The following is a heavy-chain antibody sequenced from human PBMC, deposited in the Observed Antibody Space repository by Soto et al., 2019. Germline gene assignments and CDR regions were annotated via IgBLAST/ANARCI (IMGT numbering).Heavy chain of an antibody. CDR1: GFTFSSYG. Sequence: QVQLVESGGGVVQPGRSLRLSCAASGFTFSSYGMHWVRQAPGKGLEWVAVIWYDGSNKYYADSVKGRFTISRDNSKNTLYLQMNSLRAEDTAVYYCATNHVVVTARDAFDIWGQGTMVTVSS. D-gene: IGHD2-21*02. V-gene: IGHV3-33*01. CDR2: IWYDGSNK. CDR3: ATNHVVVTARDAFDI. J-gene: IGHJ3*02.